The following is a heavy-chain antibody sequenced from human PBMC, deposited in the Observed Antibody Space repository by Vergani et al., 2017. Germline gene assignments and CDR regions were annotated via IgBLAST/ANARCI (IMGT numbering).Heavy chain of an antibody. Sequence: VQLVESGGGLVKPGGSLRLSCAASGFTFSSYAMHWVRQAPGKGLEWVAVISYDGSNKYYADSVKGRFTISRDNAKNSLYLQMNSLRAEDTAVYYCARDFYYDSSGYSSDAFDIWGQGTMVTVSS. J-gene: IGHJ3*02. D-gene: IGHD3-22*01. CDR3: ARDFYYDSSGYSSDAFDI. CDR2: ISYDGSNK. CDR1: GFTFSSYA. V-gene: IGHV3-30-3*01.